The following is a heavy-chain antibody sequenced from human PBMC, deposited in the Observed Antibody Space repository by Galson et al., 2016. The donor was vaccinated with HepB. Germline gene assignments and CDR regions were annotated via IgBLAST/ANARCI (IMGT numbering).Heavy chain of an antibody. J-gene: IGHJ4*02. CDR2: IYHSGST. D-gene: IGHD3-9*01. Sequence: TLSLTCTVSRGSINSGDYSWSWIRQPPGKGLEWIGYIYHSGSTYYNPSLKSRVAISVDRSKNQFSLRLSSVTAADTAVYYCARVGNILTGSFDYWGQGTLVTVSS. CDR3: ARVGNILTGSFDY. V-gene: IGHV4-30-2*01. CDR1: RGSINSGDYS.